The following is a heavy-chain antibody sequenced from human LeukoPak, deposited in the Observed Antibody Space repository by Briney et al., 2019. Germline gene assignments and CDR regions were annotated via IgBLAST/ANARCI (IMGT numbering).Heavy chain of an antibody. Sequence: SETLSLTCTMSGGSISTNDYYWGWIRQPPGKGLEWIGYIYYSGSTNYNPSLKSRVTISVDTSKNQFSLKLSSVTAADTAVYYCARDRGDYDSSGYYGYFDYWGQGALVTVSS. J-gene: IGHJ4*02. CDR2: IYYSGST. D-gene: IGHD3-22*01. CDR1: GGSISTNDYY. CDR3: ARDRGDYDSSGYYGYFDY. V-gene: IGHV4-61*08.